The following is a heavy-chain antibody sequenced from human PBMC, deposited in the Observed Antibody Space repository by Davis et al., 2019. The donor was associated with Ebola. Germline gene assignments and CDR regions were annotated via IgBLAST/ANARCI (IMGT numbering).Heavy chain of an antibody. Sequence: SVKVSRKASGVTFSSNVISWVRQAPGQGLEWMGGTIPFFRSANYAQKFQGRVTITADESTSTAYMELSSLTSEDTAVYYCARGGGPFDYWGQGALVTVSS. D-gene: IGHD1-26*01. J-gene: IGHJ4*02. CDR3: ARGGGPFDY. CDR1: GVTFSSNV. CDR2: TIPFFRSA. V-gene: IGHV1-69*13.